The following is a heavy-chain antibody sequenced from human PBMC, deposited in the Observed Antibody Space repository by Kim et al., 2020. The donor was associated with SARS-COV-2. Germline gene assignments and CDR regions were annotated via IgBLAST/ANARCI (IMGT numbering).Heavy chain of an antibody. Sequence: KFQGRVTITADKSTSTAYMELSSLRSEDTAVYYCARELRKPYYYYYGMDVWGQGTTVTVSS. CDR3: ARELRKPYYYYYGMDV. D-gene: IGHD2-21*02. J-gene: IGHJ6*02. V-gene: IGHV1-69*04.